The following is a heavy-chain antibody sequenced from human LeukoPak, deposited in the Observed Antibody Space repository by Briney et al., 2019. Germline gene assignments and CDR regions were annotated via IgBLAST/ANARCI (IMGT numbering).Heavy chain of an antibody. D-gene: IGHD6-19*01. V-gene: IGHV3-30*03. J-gene: IGHJ4*02. CDR2: ISADGGVK. CDR1: MFTFNNHG. Sequence: GGALRLSCVPSMFTFNNHGMHWVRQAPGKGLEWVAVISADGGVKYYADSVRGRFILSRDNSKNTLYLHMNNVVVEDTAVYYCAREATWGQWYFDHWGQGTPVIVSS. CDR3: AREATWGQWYFDH.